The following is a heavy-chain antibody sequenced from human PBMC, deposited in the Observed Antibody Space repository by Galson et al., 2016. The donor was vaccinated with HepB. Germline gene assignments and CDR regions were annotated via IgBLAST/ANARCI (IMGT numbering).Heavy chain of an antibody. Sequence: SLRLSCAASGFSFDDYGMDWVRQGPGKGLEWVAGISWNSVGVGYADSVKGRFTISRDNATNSLHLQMNSLRVEDTALYYCVKDRKYRCSSSTCYWEFDYWGQGTLVTVS. V-gene: IGHV3-9*01. CDR1: GFSFDDYG. D-gene: IGHD2-2*01. J-gene: IGHJ4*02. CDR2: ISWNSVGV. CDR3: VKDRKYRCSSSTCYWEFDY.